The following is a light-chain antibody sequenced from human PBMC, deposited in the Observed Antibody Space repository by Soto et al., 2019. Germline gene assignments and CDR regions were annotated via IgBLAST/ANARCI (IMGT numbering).Light chain of an antibody. CDR1: QSVSSN. Sequence: EIVMTQSPATRSVSPGERATLSCSARQSVSSNLAWYQQKPGHAPRLLIYGASTRATGIPARFSGSGSGTEFTLTISSLQSEDFVVYYCQQYNKWPRTFGQGSKVEIK. CDR2: GAS. V-gene: IGKV3-15*01. J-gene: IGKJ1*01. CDR3: QQYNKWPRT.